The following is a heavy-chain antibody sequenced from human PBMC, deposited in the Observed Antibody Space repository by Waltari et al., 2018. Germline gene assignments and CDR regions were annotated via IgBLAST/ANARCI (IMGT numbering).Heavy chain of an antibody. CDR2: IWYDGSNK. CDR1: GFTFSSYG. V-gene: IGHV3-33*01. D-gene: IGHD6-25*01. Sequence: QVQLVESGGGVVQPGRSLRLSCAASGFTFSSYGMHWVRQAPGKGLEWVAVIWYDGSNKYYADSVKGRFTISRDNSKNTLYLQMNSLRAEDTAVYYCARDRAARSYYYNGMDVWGQGTTVTVCS. CDR3: ARDRAARSYYYNGMDV. J-gene: IGHJ6*02.